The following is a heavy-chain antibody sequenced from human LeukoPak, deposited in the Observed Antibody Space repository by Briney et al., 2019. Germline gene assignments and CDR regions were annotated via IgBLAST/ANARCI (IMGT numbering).Heavy chain of an antibody. CDR3: GYTNNFYH. Sequence: GESLRLSCVASGLTFSGQWLNWVRQAPGQGLEWVANIKHDGREKYYVDSVKGRFTISRDDGQNSLSLHMNTVRAEDTAVYYCGYTNNFYHWGQGALVVASA. CDR2: IKHDGREK. J-gene: IGHJ4*02. V-gene: IGHV3-7*01. D-gene: IGHD3-16*02. CDR1: GLTFSGQW.